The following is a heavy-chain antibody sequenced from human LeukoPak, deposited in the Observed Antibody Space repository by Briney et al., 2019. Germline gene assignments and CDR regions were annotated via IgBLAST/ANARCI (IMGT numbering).Heavy chain of an antibody. Sequence: ASVKVSCKASGYTFTSYYMHWVRQAPGQGLEWMGIINPSGGSTSYAQKFQGRVTMTRDTSTSTVYMELSSLRSEDTAVYYCARAPGKGYDFWSGYLLADVWGKGTTVTVSS. CDR2: INPSGGST. J-gene: IGHJ6*04. CDR1: GYTFTSYY. V-gene: IGHV1-46*01. D-gene: IGHD3-3*01. CDR3: ARAPGKGYDFWSGYLLADV.